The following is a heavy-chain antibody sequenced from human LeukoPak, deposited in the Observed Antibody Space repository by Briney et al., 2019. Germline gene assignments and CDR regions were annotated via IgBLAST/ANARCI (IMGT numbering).Heavy chain of an antibody. D-gene: IGHD4-17*01. Sequence: ASVKVSCKASGYTFSGYYIHWVRQAPGQGLECVGWINPHSGYTKFAQKFQGRVTMTRDTSSSTAYMELKRLASDDTAVYYCARAEISVTTGDLDLWGQGALVIVSS. CDR1: GYTFSGYY. CDR3: ARAEISVTTGDLDL. CDR2: INPHSGYT. J-gene: IGHJ5*02. V-gene: IGHV1-2*02.